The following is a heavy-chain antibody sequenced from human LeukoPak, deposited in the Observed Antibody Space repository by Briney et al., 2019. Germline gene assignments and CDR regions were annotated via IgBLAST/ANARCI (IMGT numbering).Heavy chain of an antibody. V-gene: IGHV4-38-2*02. CDR1: GYSISSGYY. CDR2: IYYSGST. D-gene: IGHD3-3*01. Sequence: SETLSLTCTVSGYSISSGYYWGWIRQPPGKGLEWIGSIYYSGSTYYNPSLKSRVTISVDTSKNQFSLKLSSVTAADTAVYYCARGGGRITIFASENYYMDVWGKGTTVTVSS. CDR3: ARGGGRITIFASENYYMDV. J-gene: IGHJ6*03.